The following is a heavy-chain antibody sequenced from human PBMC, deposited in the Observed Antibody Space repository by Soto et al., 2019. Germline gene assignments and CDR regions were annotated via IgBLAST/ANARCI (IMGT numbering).Heavy chain of an antibody. Sequence: SLRLSFGASGLTFSNYWMTWVRQTPGKGLECVANIDQDESRKNYVDSVKGRFIISRDNSRNSVYLQMNSLTADDTGIYYCATDILIRDYWGQGTRVTVSS. CDR1: GLTFSNYW. CDR2: IDQDESRK. D-gene: IGHD2-21*01. V-gene: IGHV3-7*03. J-gene: IGHJ4*02. CDR3: ATDILIRDY.